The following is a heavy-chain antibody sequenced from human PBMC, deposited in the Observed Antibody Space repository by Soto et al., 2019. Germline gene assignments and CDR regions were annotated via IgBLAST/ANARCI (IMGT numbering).Heavy chain of an antibody. Sequence: SVKVSCKASGGTFSSYAISWVRQAPGQGLEWMGGIIPTFGTANYAQKFQGRVTITADESTSTAYMELSSLRSEDTAVYYCARRYCSGGSCYRGTANWFDPWGQGTLVTVSS. J-gene: IGHJ5*02. CDR1: GGTFSSYA. D-gene: IGHD2-15*01. V-gene: IGHV1-69*13. CDR3: ARRYCSGGSCYRGTANWFDP. CDR2: IIPTFGTA.